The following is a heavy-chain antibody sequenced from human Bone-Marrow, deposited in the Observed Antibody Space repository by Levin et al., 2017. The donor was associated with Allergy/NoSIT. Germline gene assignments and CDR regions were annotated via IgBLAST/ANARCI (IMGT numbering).Heavy chain of an antibody. J-gene: IGHJ4*02. D-gene: IGHD3-9*01. CDR3: TRGIQEAGAGYYVDY. Sequence: GGSLRLSCTVSGFTFGDHAMSWIRQAPGKGLEWVGIIRTKVYGGTPEYAASVKGRFTVSRDDSKSIAYLQMNSLNIEDTAVYYCTRGIQEAGAGYYVDYCGQGTLVTVSA. CDR2: IRTKVYGGTP. CDR1: GFTFGDHA. V-gene: IGHV3-49*03.